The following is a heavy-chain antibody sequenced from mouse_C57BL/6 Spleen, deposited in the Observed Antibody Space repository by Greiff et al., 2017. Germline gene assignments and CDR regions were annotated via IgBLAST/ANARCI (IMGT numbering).Heavy chain of an antibody. CDR2: IDPANGNT. CDR3: ATYYYGSRGDAMGY. CDR1: GFNIKNTY. Sequence: EVKLQESVAELVRPGASVKLSCTASGFNIKNTYMHWVKQRPEQGLEWIGRIDPANGNTKYAPKFQGKATITADTSSNTAYLQLSSLTSEDTAIYFCATYYYGSRGDAMGYWGQGTSVTVSS. D-gene: IGHD1-1*01. J-gene: IGHJ4*01. V-gene: IGHV14-3*01.